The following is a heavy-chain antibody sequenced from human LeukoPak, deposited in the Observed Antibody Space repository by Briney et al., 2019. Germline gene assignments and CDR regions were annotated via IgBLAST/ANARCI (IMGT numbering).Heavy chain of an antibody. Sequence: PSETLSLTCTVSGVSFSSGSCNWSWIRQPPGKGLEWIGYISYSGSTDYHPSLKSRVTISVDASKKQFSLQLSSVTAADTAVYYCAREAYDNSGSDAFNIWGPGTMVTVSS. V-gene: IGHV4-61*01. J-gene: IGHJ3*02. CDR1: GVSFSSGSCN. CDR3: AREAYDNSGSDAFNI. CDR2: ISYSGST. D-gene: IGHD3-22*01.